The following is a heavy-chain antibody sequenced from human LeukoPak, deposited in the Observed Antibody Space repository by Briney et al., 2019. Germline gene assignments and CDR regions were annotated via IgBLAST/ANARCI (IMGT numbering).Heavy chain of an antibody. Sequence: SETLSLTCTVSGYSISSGYYWGWIRPPPGKGLEWIGSIYHSGSTSYNPSLKSRVTISVDTSKNQFSLKLSSVTAADTAVYYCARAPGGATHAFDIWGQGTMVTVSS. CDR2: IYHSGST. D-gene: IGHD1-26*01. CDR3: ARAPGGATHAFDI. CDR1: GYSISSGYY. J-gene: IGHJ3*02. V-gene: IGHV4-38-2*02.